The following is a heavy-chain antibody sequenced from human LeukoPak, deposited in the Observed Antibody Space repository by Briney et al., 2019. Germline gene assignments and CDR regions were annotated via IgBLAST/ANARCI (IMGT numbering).Heavy chain of an antibody. J-gene: IGHJ5*02. V-gene: IGHV4-38-2*02. CDR2: IYHSGST. Sequence: SETLSLPCTVSGYSISSGYYWGWIRQPPGKGLEWIGSIYHSGSTYYNPSLKGRVTISVDTSKNQFSLKLSSVTAADTAVYFCARDTGGVYNWNHNCFDPWGQGTLVTVSS. D-gene: IGHD1-20*01. CDR1: GYSISSGYY. CDR3: ARDTGGVYNWNHNCFDP.